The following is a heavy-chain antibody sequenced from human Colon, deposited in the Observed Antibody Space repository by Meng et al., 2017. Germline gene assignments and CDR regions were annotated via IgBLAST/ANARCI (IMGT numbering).Heavy chain of an antibody. J-gene: IGHJ4*02. CDR3: ARVRITIFGVVSTIDY. V-gene: IGHV4-34*01. D-gene: IGHD3-3*01. Sequence: QVQLRQWGVGPLNPSEPLSLTCAVYGGSFSGYYWSWIRQPPGKGLEWIGEINHSGSTNYNPSLKSRVTISVDTSKNQFSLKLSSVTAADTAVYYCARVRITIFGVVSTIDYWGQGTLVTVSS. CDR2: INHSGST. CDR1: GGSFSGYY.